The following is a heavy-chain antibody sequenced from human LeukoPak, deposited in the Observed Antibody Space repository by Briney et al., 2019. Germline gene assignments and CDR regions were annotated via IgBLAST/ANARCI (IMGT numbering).Heavy chain of an antibody. J-gene: IGHJ5*02. Sequence: AGGSLRLSCAASGFTFSSYSMNWVRQAPGKGLEWVAVISYDGSNKYYADSVKGRFTISRDNSKNTLYLQMNSLRPEDTAIYYCARGIVVVVAATSNWFDPWGQGTLVTVSS. CDR1: GFTFSSYS. CDR2: ISYDGSNK. D-gene: IGHD2-15*01. V-gene: IGHV3-30*03. CDR3: ARGIVVVVAATSNWFDP.